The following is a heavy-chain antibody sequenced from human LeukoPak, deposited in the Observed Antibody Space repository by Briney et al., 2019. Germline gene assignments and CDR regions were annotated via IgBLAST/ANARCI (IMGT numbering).Heavy chain of an antibody. J-gene: IGHJ4*02. CDR1: GFTFSSYA. CDR2: IAYDGSRA. V-gene: IGHV3-33*08. D-gene: IGHD1-14*01. CDR3: TRYNNDHFDY. Sequence: GGSLRLSCGASGFTFSSYAMAWVRQAPGKGLEWVAVIAYDGSRAFYADSVKGRFTISRDNSKNTMSVQMDDLRAEDTAVYYCTRYNNDHFDYWGQGTLVTVSS.